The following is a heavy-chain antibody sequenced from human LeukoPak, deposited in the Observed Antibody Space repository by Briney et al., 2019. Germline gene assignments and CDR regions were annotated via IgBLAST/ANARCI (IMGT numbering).Heavy chain of an antibody. J-gene: IGHJ3*02. CDR3: ASITTVVVITNAFDI. CDR2: IYYSGST. D-gene: IGHD3-22*01. V-gene: IGHV4-39*01. CDR1: GGSISSYY. Sequence: SETLSLTCTVSGGSISSYYWGWIRQPPGKGLEWIGSIYYSGSTYYNPSLKSRVTISVDTSKNQFSLKLSSVTAADTAVYYCASITTVVVITNAFDIWGQGTMVTVSS.